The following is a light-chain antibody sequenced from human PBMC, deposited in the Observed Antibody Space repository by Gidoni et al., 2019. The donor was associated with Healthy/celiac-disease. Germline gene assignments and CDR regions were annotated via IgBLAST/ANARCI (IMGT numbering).Light chain of an antibody. J-gene: IGKJ1*01. CDR3: QQYYSTPQT. CDR1: QSVLYSSNNKNY. V-gene: IGKV4-1*01. Sequence: DIVFTQSPDSLVVSLGERATINCKSSQSVLYSSNNKNYLAWYQQKPGQPHKLLIYWASTRESGVPDQFSGSGSGTDFTLPISTLQAENVAVYYCQQYYSTPQTFXQXTKVEIK. CDR2: WAS.